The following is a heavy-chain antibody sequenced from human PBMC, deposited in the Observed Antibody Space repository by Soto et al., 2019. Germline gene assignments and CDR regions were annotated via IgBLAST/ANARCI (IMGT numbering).Heavy chain of an antibody. Sequence: QVQLVESGGVVVQPGRSLRLSCAASGFTCSSYCMHRVLQAPGQGLEWVAVISYDGSNKYYADSVKGRFPISRDNSKNSLYLRMNSLRAEDTAVYYCAKVDVSSSWYEGGFDPWGQGTLVTVSS. CDR1: GFTCSSYC. CDR3: AKVDVSSSWYEGGFDP. J-gene: IGHJ5*02. D-gene: IGHD6-13*01. V-gene: IGHV3-30*18. CDR2: ISYDGSNK.